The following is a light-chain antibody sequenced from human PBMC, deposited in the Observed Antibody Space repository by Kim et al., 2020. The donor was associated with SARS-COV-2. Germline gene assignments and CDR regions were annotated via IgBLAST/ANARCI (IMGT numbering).Light chain of an antibody. CDR3: MQGTHWPRT. V-gene: IGKV2-30*02. CDR1: QSLVHSDGNTY. Sequence: DVVMTQSPLSLSVTLGQPASISCRSSQSLVHSDGNTYLNWFQQRPGQSPRRLFYKVSNRDSGVPDRFSGSGSGTDFTVKISRVEAEDVGVYYCMQGTHWPRTFGQGTKVDIK. CDR2: KVS. J-gene: IGKJ1*01.